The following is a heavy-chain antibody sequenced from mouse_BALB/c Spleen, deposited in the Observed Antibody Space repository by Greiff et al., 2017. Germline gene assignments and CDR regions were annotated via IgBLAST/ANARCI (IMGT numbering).Heavy chain of an antibody. CDR2: INSNGGST. V-gene: IGHV5-6-3*01. J-gene: IGHJ3*01. CDR3: ARARFAY. Sequence: EVQLQESGGGLVQPGGSLKLSCAASGFTFSSYGMSWVRQTPDKRLELVATINSNGGSTYYPDSVKGRFTISRDNAKNTLYLQMSSLKSEDTAMYYCARARFAYWGQGTLVTVSA. CDR1: GFTFSSYG.